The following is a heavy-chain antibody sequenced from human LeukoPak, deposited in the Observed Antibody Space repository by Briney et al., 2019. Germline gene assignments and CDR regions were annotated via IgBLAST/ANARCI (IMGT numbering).Heavy chain of an antibody. V-gene: IGHV3-48*01. J-gene: IGHJ4*02. CDR3: ARDPYSSGWSSYYFDY. CDR1: GFTFSSYS. D-gene: IGHD6-19*01. CDR2: ISSSSSTI. Sequence: PGGSLRLSCAASGFTFSSYSMNWVRQAPGKGLEWVSYISSSSSTIYYADSVKGRFTISRDNAKNSLYLQMNSLRAEDTAVYYCARDPYSSGWSSYYFDYWGQGTLATVSS.